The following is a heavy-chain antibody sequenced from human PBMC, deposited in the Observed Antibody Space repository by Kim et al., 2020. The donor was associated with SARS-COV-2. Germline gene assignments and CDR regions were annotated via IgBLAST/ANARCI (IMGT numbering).Heavy chain of an antibody. V-gene: IGHV3-21*01. J-gene: IGHJ4*02. D-gene: IGHD3-10*01. CDR3: ASRITMVRGVPPDY. Sequence: ADSVKGRFTISRDNAKNSLYLQINSLRAEDTAVYYCASRITMVRGVPPDYWGQGTLVTVSS.